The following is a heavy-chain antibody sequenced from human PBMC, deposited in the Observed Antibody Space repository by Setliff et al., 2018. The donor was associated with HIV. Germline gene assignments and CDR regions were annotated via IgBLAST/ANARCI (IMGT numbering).Heavy chain of an antibody. CDR1: GFTFGSQW. Sequence: GGSLRLSCAASGFTFGSQWMHWVRQAPGKGLVWVSRISPDGSVINYAGSVKGRFTISRDNAKNTLYLQMSGLRAEDTAVYYCVRGIVGASVFNYWGQGTQVTVSS. CDR3: VRGIVGASVFNY. CDR2: ISPDGSVI. D-gene: IGHD1-26*01. J-gene: IGHJ4*02. V-gene: IGHV3-74*01.